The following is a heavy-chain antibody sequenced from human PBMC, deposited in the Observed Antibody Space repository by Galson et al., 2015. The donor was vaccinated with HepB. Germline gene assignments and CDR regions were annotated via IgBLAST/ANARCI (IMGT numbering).Heavy chain of an antibody. CDR3: ARGGDPFGWFDP. CDR1: GYTFTSYA. V-gene: IGHV1-3*01. CDR2: INAGNGNT. J-gene: IGHJ5*02. D-gene: IGHD3-16*01. Sequence: SVKVSCKASGYTFTSYAMHWVRQAPGQRLEWMGWINAGNGNTKYSQKFQGRVTITRDTSASTAYMELSSLRSEDTAVYYCARGGDPFGWFDPWGQGTLVTVSS.